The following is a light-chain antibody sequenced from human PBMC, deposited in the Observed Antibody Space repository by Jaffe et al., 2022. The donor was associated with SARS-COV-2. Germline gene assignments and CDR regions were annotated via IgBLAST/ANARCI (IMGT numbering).Light chain of an antibody. CDR1: QSISNW. Sequence: DIQMTQSPSTLSASVGDRVTITCRASQSISNWLAWYQQKPGKAPKLLIYKASSLESGVPPRFSGSGSGTEFTLTISSLQPDDFASYYCQQYNSYSPTFGQGTKLEIK. V-gene: IGKV1-5*03. CDR3: QQYNSYSPT. J-gene: IGKJ2*01. CDR2: KAS.